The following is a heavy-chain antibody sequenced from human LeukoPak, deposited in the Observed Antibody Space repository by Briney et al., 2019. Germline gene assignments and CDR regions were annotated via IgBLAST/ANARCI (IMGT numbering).Heavy chain of an antibody. CDR2: IKKDGSEK. Sequence: TGGSLRLSCEVSGFTFSNYWMSWVRQAPGQGLEWVANIKKDGSEKYYVDSVKGRFTISRDNVKNSVFLQMNSLRAEDTDVYYCGREATGYSASWLDYWGQGTLVTVSS. J-gene: IGHJ4*02. CDR3: GREATGYSASWLDY. D-gene: IGHD6-13*01. V-gene: IGHV3-7*01. CDR1: GFTFSNYW.